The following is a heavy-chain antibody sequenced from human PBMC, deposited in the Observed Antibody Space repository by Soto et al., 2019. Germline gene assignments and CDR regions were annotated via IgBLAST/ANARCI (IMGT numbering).Heavy chain of an antibody. CDR1: GYTFTTYG. CDR2: ISAYSGNT. Sequence: QVKLVQSGAEVKKPGASVKVSCKASGYTFTTYGITWVRQAPGQGLEWMGWISAYSGNTNYAQKLQGRLTVTTDTSTTTAYMDLRSLRSDDTAVYYCARVVKAGDYGDYGRYYFDYWGHGTLVTVSS. J-gene: IGHJ4*01. CDR3: ARVVKAGDYGDYGRYYFDY. V-gene: IGHV1-18*04. D-gene: IGHD4-17*01.